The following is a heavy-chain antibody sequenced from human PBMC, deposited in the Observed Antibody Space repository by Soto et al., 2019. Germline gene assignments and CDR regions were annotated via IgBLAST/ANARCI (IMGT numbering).Heavy chain of an antibody. Sequence: GESLKISCKGSGYSFAGYWITWVRQKPGKGLEWMGRIDPSDSQTYYSPSFQGHVTISADKSISTAYLQWSSLKASDTAMYYCARPYSSGEDTDVWGQGTTVTVSS. J-gene: IGHJ6*02. CDR1: GYSFAGYW. CDR2: IDPSDSQT. V-gene: IGHV5-10-1*01. CDR3: ARPYSSGEDTDV. D-gene: IGHD3-22*01.